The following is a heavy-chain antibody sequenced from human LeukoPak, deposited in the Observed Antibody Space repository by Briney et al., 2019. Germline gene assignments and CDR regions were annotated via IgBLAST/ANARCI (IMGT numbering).Heavy chain of an antibody. CDR1: GYTFTGYY. D-gene: IGHD2-2*01. J-gene: IGHJ5*02. Sequence: ASVKVSCKASGYTFTGYYMHWVRQAPGQGLEWMGWINPNSGGTNYAQKFQGRVTMTRDTSISTAYMELSRLRSDDTAVYYCARVGYCSSTSCQFDPWGQGTLVTVSS. V-gene: IGHV1-2*02. CDR3: ARVGYCSSTSCQFDP. CDR2: INPNSGGT.